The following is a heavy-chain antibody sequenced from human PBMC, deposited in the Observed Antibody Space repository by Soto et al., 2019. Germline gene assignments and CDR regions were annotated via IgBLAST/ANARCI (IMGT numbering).Heavy chain of an antibody. J-gene: IGHJ3*02. D-gene: IGHD3-22*01. CDR2: IYYSGST. CDR1: GGSISSGGYY. CDR3: ARAPDPYYYDSSGYFGAFDI. Sequence: SSETLSLTCTVSGGSISSGGYYWSWIRQHPGKGLEWIGYIYYSGSTYYNPSLKSRVTISVDTSKNQFSQKLSSVTAADTAVYYCARAPDPYYYDSSGYFGAFDIWGQGTMVTVSS. V-gene: IGHV4-31*03.